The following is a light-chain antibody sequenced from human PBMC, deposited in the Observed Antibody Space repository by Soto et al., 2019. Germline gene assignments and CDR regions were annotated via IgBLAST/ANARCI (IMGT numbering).Light chain of an antibody. J-gene: IGKJ2*01. CDR3: QQYTSYLPHT. CDR2: DAS. Sequence: DIQMTQSPSNLSASVGDRVTITCRASQIIRTWLAWYQKKPGKAPKLLIYDASSLESGVPSRFSGNGSGTEFSLTISRLQPDDFATYYCQQYTSYLPHTFGQGTKVEI. V-gene: IGKV1-5*01. CDR1: QIIRTW.